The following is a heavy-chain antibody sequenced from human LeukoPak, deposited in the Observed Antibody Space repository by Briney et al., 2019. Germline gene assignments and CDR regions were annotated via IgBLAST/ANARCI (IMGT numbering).Heavy chain of an antibody. CDR1: GYNFTGYY. V-gene: IGHV1-2*02. J-gene: IGHJ4*02. CDR2: LNPNIGAT. Sequence: ASVKVSCKASGYNFTGYYMHWVRQAPGQTLEWMGWLNPNIGATKYAPKFQGRVTMTRDTSISTYFMELNSLRSDDTAVYYCARASQQRVLLGYWGQGTLVAVSS. CDR3: ARASQQRVLLGY. D-gene: IGHD2-15*01.